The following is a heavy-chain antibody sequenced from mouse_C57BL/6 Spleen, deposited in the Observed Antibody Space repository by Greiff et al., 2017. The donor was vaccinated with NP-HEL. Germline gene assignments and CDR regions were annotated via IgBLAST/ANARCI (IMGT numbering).Heavy chain of an antibody. V-gene: IGHV1-64*01. Sequence: VQLQQPGAELVKPGASVKLSCKASGYTFTSYWMHWVKQRPGQGLEWIGMIHPNSGSTNYNEKFKSKATLTVDKSSSTAYMQLSSLTSEDSAVYYCARSRGFDDGYYSFAYWGQGTLVTVSA. J-gene: IGHJ3*01. CDR1: GYTFTSYW. CDR3: ARSRGFDDGYYSFAY. D-gene: IGHD2-3*01. CDR2: IHPNSGST.